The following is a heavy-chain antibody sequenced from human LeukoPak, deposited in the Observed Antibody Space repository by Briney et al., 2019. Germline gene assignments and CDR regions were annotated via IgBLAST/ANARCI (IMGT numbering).Heavy chain of an antibody. J-gene: IGHJ6*04. D-gene: IGHD2-2*01. V-gene: IGHV3-11*06. Sequence: GGSLRLSCAASGFTFSDYYMSWIRQAPGKGLEWVSYISSSSSYTNYADSVKGRFTISRDNTKNSLYLQMNSLRAEDTAVYYCARGDCSSTSCYASWGKHYYYYYGMDVWGNGTTVTVSS. CDR3: ARGDCSSTSCYASWGKHYYYYYGMDV. CDR2: ISSSSSYT. CDR1: GFTFSDYY.